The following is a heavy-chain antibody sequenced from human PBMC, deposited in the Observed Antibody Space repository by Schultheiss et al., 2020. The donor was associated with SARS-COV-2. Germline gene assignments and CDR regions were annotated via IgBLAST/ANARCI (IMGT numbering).Heavy chain of an antibody. Sequence: GESLKISCAASGFTFSDYYMSWSRQAPGKGLEWVSYISSSSSYTNYADSVKGRFTISRDNARNSLYLQMNSLRAEDTAVYYCVKSSDGDYTFDYWGQGTLVTVSS. D-gene: IGHD4-17*01. J-gene: IGHJ4*02. CDR3: VKSSDGDYTFDY. CDR2: ISSSSSYT. CDR1: GFTFSDYY. V-gene: IGHV3-11*06.